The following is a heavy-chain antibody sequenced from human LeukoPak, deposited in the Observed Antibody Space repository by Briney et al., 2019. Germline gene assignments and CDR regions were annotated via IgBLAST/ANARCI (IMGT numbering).Heavy chain of an antibody. CDR1: VYTLTVYY. J-gene: IGHJ4*02. D-gene: IGHD2-2*01. CDR3: AREMYQPKGCFDY. V-gene: IGHV1-2*06. Sequence: GASVKVSSKASVYTLTVYYMHCVPQAPGQGLEWMGRINPNSGGTNYAQKVKGRVTMSRDTSISTAYMELSRLRSDDTAVYYCAREMYQPKGCFDYWGQGTLVTVSS. CDR2: INPNSGGT.